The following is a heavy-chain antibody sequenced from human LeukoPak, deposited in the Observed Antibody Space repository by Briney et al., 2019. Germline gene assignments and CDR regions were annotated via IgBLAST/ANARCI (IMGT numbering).Heavy chain of an antibody. D-gene: IGHD5-12*01. CDR1: GGSISSYY. Sequence: ETLSLTCTVSGGSISSYYWSWIRQPPGKGLEWIGYIYYSGSTNYNPSLKSRVTISVDTSKNQFSLKLSSVTAADTAVYYCARVHIGAFDIWGQGTMVTVSS. J-gene: IGHJ3*02. V-gene: IGHV4-59*08. CDR3: ARVHIGAFDI. CDR2: IYYSGST.